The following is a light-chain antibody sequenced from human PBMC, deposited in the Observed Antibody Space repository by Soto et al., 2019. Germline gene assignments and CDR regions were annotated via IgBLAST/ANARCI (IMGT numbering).Light chain of an antibody. CDR3: QQYHSYPPL. CDR2: AAS. J-gene: IGKJ1*01. CDR1: QGINNL. Sequence: DIQMTQSPSSLSASVGDRVTITCRASQGINNLLAWFQQKPGKAAKSLIYAASTLQTGVPSKFSGSGSETDFTLTINSLQAVDFATYYSQQYHSYPPLFGPGTK. V-gene: IGKV1-16*02.